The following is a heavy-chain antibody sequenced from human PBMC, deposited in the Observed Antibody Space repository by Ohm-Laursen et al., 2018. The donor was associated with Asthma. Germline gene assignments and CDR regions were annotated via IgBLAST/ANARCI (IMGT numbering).Heavy chain of an antibody. CDR2: IYYSGST. J-gene: IGHJ4*02. D-gene: IGHD6-19*01. V-gene: IGHV4-59*07. CDR1: GGSISSFY. CDR3: ARRPSGWYYFDY. Sequence: SDTLSLTCGVSGGSISSFYWSWIRQPPGKGLEWIGYIYYSGSTNYNPSLKSRVTISLDTSKNQFSLKLSSVTAADTAVYYCARRPSGWYYFDYWGQGILVTVSS.